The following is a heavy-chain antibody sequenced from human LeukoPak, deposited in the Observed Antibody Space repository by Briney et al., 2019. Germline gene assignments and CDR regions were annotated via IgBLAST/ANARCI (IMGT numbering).Heavy chain of an antibody. CDR2: INPNSGDT. D-gene: IGHD3-22*01. Sequence: ASVKVSCKASEYILTDYYMHWVRQAPGRGLEWMGWINPNSGDTNYAQKFQGRVTMTTDTSTSTAYMELRSLRSDDTAVYYCARDRGDSSGYYYGYWGQGTLVTVSS. CDR1: EYILTDYY. J-gene: IGHJ4*02. CDR3: ARDRGDSSGYYYGY. V-gene: IGHV1-2*02.